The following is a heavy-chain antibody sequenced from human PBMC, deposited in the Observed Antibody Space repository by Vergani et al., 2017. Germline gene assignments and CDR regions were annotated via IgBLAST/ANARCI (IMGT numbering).Heavy chain of an antibody. Sequence: QVQLQESGPGLVKPSETLSLTCTVSGGSISSYYWSWIRQPAGKGLEWIGRIYTSGSTNYNPSLKSRVTMSVDTSKNQFSLKLSSVTAADTAVYYCARGGRSWQWLPKAPYYYGMDVWGQGTTVTVSS. V-gene: IGHV4-4*07. D-gene: IGHD6-19*01. CDR1: GGSISSYY. CDR2: IYTSGST. CDR3: ARGGRSWQWLPKAPYYYGMDV. J-gene: IGHJ6*02.